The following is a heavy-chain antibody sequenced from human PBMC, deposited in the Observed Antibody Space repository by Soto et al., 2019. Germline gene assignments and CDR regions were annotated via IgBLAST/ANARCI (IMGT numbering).Heavy chain of an antibody. V-gene: IGHV3-21*01. D-gene: IGHD2-15*01. CDR2: ISSSSSYI. CDR3: ARALYCSGGSCYYYMDV. J-gene: IGHJ6*03. CDR1: GFTFSSYS. Sequence: GGSLRLSCAASGFTFSSYSMNWVRQAPGKGLEWVSSISSSSSYIYYADSVKGRFTISRDNAKNSLYLQMNSLRAEDTAVYYCARALYCSGGSCYYYMDVWGKGTTVTVSS.